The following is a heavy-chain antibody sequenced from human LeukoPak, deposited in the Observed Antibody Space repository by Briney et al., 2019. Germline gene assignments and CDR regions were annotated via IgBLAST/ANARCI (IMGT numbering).Heavy chain of an antibody. Sequence: ASVKVSCKASGYTFTSYAMHWVRHAPGQRLEWMGWSNASNGNTKYSQEFQGRVTITRDTSASTAYMELSSLRSEDRAVYYCARDGAAVDTAMVTYYYYYMDVWGKGPTVTVS. CDR1: GYTFTSYA. CDR2: SNASNGNT. D-gene: IGHD5-18*01. CDR3: ARDGAAVDTAMVTYYYYYMDV. V-gene: IGHV1-3*02. J-gene: IGHJ6*03.